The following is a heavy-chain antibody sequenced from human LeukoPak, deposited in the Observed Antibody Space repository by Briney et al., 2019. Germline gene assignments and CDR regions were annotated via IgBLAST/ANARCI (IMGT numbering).Heavy chain of an antibody. Sequence: RASVQVSCKASGYTFTSYDINWVRQATGQGGEWMGWMNPNSGNTGYVQKFQGRVTMTRNTSISTAYMELNSLRSGGTAGYYFAGGKLEGDYWGQGTLVTVSS. CDR3: AGGKLEGDY. V-gene: IGHV1-8*01. CDR2: MNPNSGNT. J-gene: IGHJ4*02. D-gene: IGHD1-1*01. CDR1: GYTFTSYD.